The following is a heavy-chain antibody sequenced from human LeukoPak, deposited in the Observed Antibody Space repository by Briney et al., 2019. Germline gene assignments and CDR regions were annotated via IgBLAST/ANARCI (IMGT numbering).Heavy chain of an antibody. CDR3: AIEIVGVPFFEY. D-gene: IGHD1-26*01. CDR2: IYTSDST. Sequence: SETLSLTCTVSGGSISYYYWSWIRQPAGKGLEWIGRIYTSDSTNYNPSLKSRVTMSVDTSKKQFSLKLSSVTAADTAVYYCAIEIVGVPFFEYWGQGALVTVSS. V-gene: IGHV4-4*07. CDR1: GGSISYYY. J-gene: IGHJ4*02.